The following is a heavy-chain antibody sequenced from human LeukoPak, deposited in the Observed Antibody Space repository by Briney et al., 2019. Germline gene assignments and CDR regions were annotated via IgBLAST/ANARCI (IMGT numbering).Heavy chain of an antibody. CDR1: GFTFSSYA. Sequence: GGSLRLSCAASGFTFSSYAMHWVHQAPGKGLEWVAVISYDGSNKYYADSVKGRFTISRDESKNTLYLQMNSLRAEDTAMYYCARGSSGYYYYFDYWGQGTLVTVSS. D-gene: IGHD3-22*01. CDR2: ISYDGSNK. J-gene: IGHJ4*02. V-gene: IGHV3-30-3*01. CDR3: ARGSSGYYYYFDY.